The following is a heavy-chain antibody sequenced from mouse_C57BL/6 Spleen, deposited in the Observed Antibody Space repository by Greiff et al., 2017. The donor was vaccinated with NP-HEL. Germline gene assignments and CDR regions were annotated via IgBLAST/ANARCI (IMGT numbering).Heavy chain of an antibody. V-gene: IGHV2-6-1*01. CDR3: ARHWGTYYAMDY. D-gene: IGHD3-3*01. CDR1: GFSLTSYG. Sequence: VKVVESGPGLVAPSQSLSITCTVSGFSLTSYGVHWVRQPPGKGLEWLVVIWSDGSTTYNSALKSRLSISKDNSKSQVFLKMNSLQTDDTAMYYCARHWGTYYAMDYWGQGTSVTVSS. CDR2: IWSDGST. J-gene: IGHJ4*01.